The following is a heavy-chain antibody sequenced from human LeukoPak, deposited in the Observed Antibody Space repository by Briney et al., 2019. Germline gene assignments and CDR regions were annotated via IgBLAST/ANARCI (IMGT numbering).Heavy chain of an antibody. V-gene: IGHV4-34*01. CDR3: ARATGGIAAAGPRFDY. CDR2: INHSGST. CDR1: GGSFSGYY. D-gene: IGHD6-13*01. J-gene: IGHJ4*02. Sequence: SETLSLTCAVYGGSFSGYYWSWIRQPPGKGLEWIGEINHSGSTNYNPSLKSRVTISVDTSKNQFSLKLSSVTAADTAVYYCARATGGIAAAGPRFDYWGQGTLVTVSS.